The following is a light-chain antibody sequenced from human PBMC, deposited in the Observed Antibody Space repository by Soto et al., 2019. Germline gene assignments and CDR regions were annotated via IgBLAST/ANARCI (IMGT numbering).Light chain of an antibody. CDR1: QSLFLSANNKNY. J-gene: IGKJ1*01. V-gene: IGKV4-1*01. Sequence: DVVMTQSPDSLAVSLGERATINCKSSQSLFLSANNKNYLAWYQHKPGQPPKVLIYWASTRASGVPDRFSGSGSGTDFTLTISSLQTEDVAVYYCQQYNTPPRTFGQGTKVEIK. CDR2: WAS. CDR3: QQYNTPPRT.